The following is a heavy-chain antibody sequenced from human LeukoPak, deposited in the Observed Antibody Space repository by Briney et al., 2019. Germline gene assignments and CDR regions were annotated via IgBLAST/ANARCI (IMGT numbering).Heavy chain of an antibody. CDR2: IYHSEAT. V-gene: IGHV4-31*03. Sequence: PSETLSLTCTVSGDSISSGGNYWGWMRQHSGKGLEWIGHIYHSEATYYNPSLKSRLSISADTSKNQFSLKLRSVTAADTAVYYCARDQGSAFDYWGQGTPVTVSS. CDR1: GDSISSGGNY. CDR3: ARDQGSAFDY. J-gene: IGHJ4*02.